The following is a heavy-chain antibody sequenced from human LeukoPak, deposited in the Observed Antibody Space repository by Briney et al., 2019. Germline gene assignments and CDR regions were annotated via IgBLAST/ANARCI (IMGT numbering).Heavy chain of an antibody. CDR1: GGTFSSYA. Sequence: SVKVSCKASGGTFSSYAISWVRQASGQGLEWMGRIIPIFGTANYAQKFQGRVTITTDESTSTAYMELSSLRSEDTAVYYCAREDIMVGATPHDYWGQGTLVTVSS. V-gene: IGHV1-69*05. J-gene: IGHJ4*02. CDR3: AREDIMVGATPHDY. CDR2: IIPIFGTA. D-gene: IGHD1-26*01.